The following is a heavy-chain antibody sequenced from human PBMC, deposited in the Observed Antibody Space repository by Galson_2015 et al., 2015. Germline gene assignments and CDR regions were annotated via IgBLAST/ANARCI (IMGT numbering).Heavy chain of an antibody. J-gene: IGHJ4*02. CDR3: AKFSYVSDFDSSDV. V-gene: IGHV3-23*01. CDR1: GLIFSNYA. D-gene: IGHD3-16*01. Sequence: SLRLSCAASGLIFSNYAMNWVRQAPGKGLEWVPGTIGSGTSTYYADSVRGRFIISRDNSKSTLYLQMNSLRAEDTAIYYCAKFSYVSDFDSSDVWGRGTLVTVSS. CDR2: TIGSGTST.